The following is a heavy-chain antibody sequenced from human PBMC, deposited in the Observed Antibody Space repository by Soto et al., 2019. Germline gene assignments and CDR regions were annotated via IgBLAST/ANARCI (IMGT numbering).Heavy chain of an antibody. CDR3: ARELGASTVTSAFDI. D-gene: IGHD4-17*01. J-gene: IGHJ3*02. V-gene: IGHV4-38-2*02. Sequence: WETLSLTCAVSGYSISSGYYWGWIRQPPGKGLEWIGSIYHSGSTYYNPSLKSRVTISVDTSKNQFSLKLSSVTAADTAVYYCARELGASTVTSAFDIWGQGTMLTVSS. CDR2: IYHSGST. CDR1: GYSISSGYY.